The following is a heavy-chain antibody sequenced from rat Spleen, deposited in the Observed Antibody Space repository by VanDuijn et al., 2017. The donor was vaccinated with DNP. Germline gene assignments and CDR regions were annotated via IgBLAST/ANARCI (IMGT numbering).Heavy chain of an antibody. D-gene: IGHD4-3*01. Sequence: EVQLVESGGGLVQPGRSMQLSCEASGFTFSNYGVAWVRQAPTKGLEWVASISTGGVNTYYGDSVKGRFTISRDNAKSTLYLQMNSLRYEDMATYYCIRWNSGHFDYWGQGVMVTVSS. CDR3: IRWNSGHFDY. J-gene: IGHJ2*01. CDR2: ISTGGVNT. CDR1: GFTFSNYG. V-gene: IGHV5-25*01.